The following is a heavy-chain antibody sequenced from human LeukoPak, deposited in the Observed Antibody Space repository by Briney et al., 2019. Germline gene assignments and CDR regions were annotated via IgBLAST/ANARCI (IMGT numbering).Heavy chain of an antibody. J-gene: IGHJ4*02. CDR1: GFAFGSYT. Sequence: PGGSLRLSCAASGFAFGSYTMNWVRQAPGKGLEWVSSIGSDSSYISYADSMKGRFTISRDNAKSSLYLQMNSLRAEDTAVYYCAKDLNQYYDFWSGYFDYWGQGTLVTVSS. CDR2: IGSDSSYI. V-gene: IGHV3-21*04. D-gene: IGHD3-3*01. CDR3: AKDLNQYYDFWSGYFDY.